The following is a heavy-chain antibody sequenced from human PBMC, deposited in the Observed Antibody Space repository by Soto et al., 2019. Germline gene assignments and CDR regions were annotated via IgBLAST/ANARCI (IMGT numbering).Heavy chain of an antibody. J-gene: IGHJ4*01. CDR1: GFIFSDYH. CDR2: ISTSGNII. Sequence: PGGSLRLSCAASGFIFSDYHMSWIRQAPGQGLECVSYISTSGNIIYSADSVKGRFTISRDNARKSLYLQMNRLRAEDTAVYYCARDNPHSSGYYSYFDYWGRGTLATVSS. CDR3: ARDNPHSSGYYSYFDY. D-gene: IGHD3-22*01. V-gene: IGHV3-11*01.